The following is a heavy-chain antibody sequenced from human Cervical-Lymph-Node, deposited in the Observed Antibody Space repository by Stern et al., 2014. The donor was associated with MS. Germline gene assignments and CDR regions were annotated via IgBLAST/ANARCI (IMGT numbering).Heavy chain of an antibody. CDR2: IKSNAGGTT. CDR3: ATELIAATGPYY. V-gene: IGHV3-15*01. CDR1: GFTFSNAW. D-gene: IGHD6-13*01. Sequence: VQLLESGGGLVKPGGSLRLSCAASGFTFSNAWMTWVRPAPGKGLEWVGRIKSNAGGTTDCAASVKGRFTISRYDSKNTLYLQMNSLKTEDTAVYYCATELIAATGPYYWGQGTLVTVSS. J-gene: IGHJ4*02.